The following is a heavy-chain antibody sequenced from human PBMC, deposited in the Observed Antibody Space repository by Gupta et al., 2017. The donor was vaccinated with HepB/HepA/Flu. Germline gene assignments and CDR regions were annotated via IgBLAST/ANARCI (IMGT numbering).Heavy chain of an antibody. CDR2: ISDKGGYT. CDR3: AKDRRDFDY. Sequence: EVQLLESGGGLVQPGVSLSLSCAASGFPFSSFAMSWVRQAPGKGLEWVSSISDKGGYTYTDDADSVKGRFTISRDNTKNTMYLKMSSLRAEDTAVYYCAKDRRDFDYWGQGTLVTVSS. CDR1: GFPFSSFA. J-gene: IGHJ4*02. V-gene: IGHV3-23*01.